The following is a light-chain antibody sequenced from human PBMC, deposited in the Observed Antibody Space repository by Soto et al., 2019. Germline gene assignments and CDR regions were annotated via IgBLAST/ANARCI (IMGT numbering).Light chain of an antibody. CDR3: LLSYSGLVV. CDR2: DTS. J-gene: IGLJ2*01. Sequence: QAVVTQEPSLTVSPGGTVTLTCGSSTGAVTSGHYPYWFQQKPGQAPRKLIYDTSSRHSWTPARFSGSLLGGKAALTLSGAQPKDEADYHCLLSYSGLVVFGGGTKLTVL. CDR1: TGAVTSGHY. V-gene: IGLV7-46*01.